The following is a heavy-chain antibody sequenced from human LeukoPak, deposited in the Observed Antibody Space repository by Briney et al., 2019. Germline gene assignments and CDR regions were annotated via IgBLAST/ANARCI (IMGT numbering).Heavy chain of an antibody. CDR1: GFTFNNHG. D-gene: IGHD1-26*01. CDR3: ARRGAEQGNGLDV. CDR2: INNGGSST. Sequence: GGSLRLSCAASGFTFNNHGMHWVRQAPGKGLEWVSTINNGGSSTWYADSVKGRFTMSRDNSKTTVSLQMESLRAEDTAVYYCARRGAEQGNGLDVWSQGTTVAVSS. V-gene: IGHV3-NL1*01. J-gene: IGHJ6*02.